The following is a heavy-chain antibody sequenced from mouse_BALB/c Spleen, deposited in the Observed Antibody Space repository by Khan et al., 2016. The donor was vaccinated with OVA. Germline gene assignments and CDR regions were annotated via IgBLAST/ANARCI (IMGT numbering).Heavy chain of an antibody. CDR3: ARQPYYHYYFIDY. Sequence: VELVESGPGLVAPSQSLSITCTISGFSLTNYGVHWVRQPPGKGLEWLVVIWSDGSTTYNSALKSRLSISKDNSKSQVFLKMNSLQTDDTAMYXCARQPYYHYYFIDYWGQGTSVTVSS. V-gene: IGHV2-6-1*01. D-gene: IGHD2-10*01. CDR1: GFSLTNYG. CDR2: IWSDGST. J-gene: IGHJ4*01.